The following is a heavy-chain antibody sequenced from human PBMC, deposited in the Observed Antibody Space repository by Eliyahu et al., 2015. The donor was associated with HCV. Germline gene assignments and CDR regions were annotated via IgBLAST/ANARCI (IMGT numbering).Heavy chain of an antibody. CDR2: IKTDGSEK. CDR3: ARDHYFDMDV. Sequence: EMQLVEFGGALVQPGGSLXLSCAASXFTFSNSWXAWVXQAPEEGLEWVANIKTDGSEKSYVDSVKGRFTISRDNARNSLYLQMNSLRLEDTAVYYCARDHYFDMDVWGKGTTVTVSS. J-gene: IGHJ6*03. V-gene: IGHV3-7*01. CDR1: XFTFSNSW.